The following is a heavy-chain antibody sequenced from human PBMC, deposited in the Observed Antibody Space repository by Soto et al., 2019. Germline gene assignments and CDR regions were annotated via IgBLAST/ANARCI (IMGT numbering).Heavy chain of an antibody. CDR3: ARGLGGKLYYYGMDV. D-gene: IGHD5-12*01. CDR2: IYYSGST. J-gene: IGHJ6*02. V-gene: IGHV4-59*01. Sequence: SETLSLTCTVSGGSISSYYWSWIRQPPGKGLEWIGYIYYSGSTNYNPSLKSRVTISVDTSKNQFSLKLSSVTAADTAVYYCARGLGGKLYYYGMDVWGQGTTVTVSS. CDR1: GGSISSYY.